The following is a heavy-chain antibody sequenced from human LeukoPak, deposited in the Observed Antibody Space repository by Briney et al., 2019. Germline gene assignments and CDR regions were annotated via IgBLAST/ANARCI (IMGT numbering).Heavy chain of an antibody. CDR1: GYSFTSYW. CDR2: IYPGDSDT. Sequence: GESPKISCKGSGYSFTSYWIGWVRQMPGKGLEWMGIIYPGDSDTRYSPSFQGQVTISADKSISTAYLQWSSLKASDTAMYYCARLEYSSSSGNWFDPWGQGTLVTVSS. D-gene: IGHD6-6*01. CDR3: ARLEYSSSSGNWFDP. J-gene: IGHJ5*02. V-gene: IGHV5-51*01.